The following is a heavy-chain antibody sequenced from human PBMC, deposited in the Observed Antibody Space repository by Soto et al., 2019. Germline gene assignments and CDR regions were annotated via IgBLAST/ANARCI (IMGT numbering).Heavy chain of an antibody. J-gene: IGHJ1*01. CDR2: ISSGGSP. Sequence: SETLSLTCDVSDESVTSPGNYWNWIRQRPDTGLEWIGYISSGGSPFYNPSLKSRVSTSLDTSKNVISLALRSVTAADTAVYYCTLNHCAGGGCYDRDYWGRGTRVTVS. CDR1: DESVTSPGNY. CDR3: TLNHCAGGGCYDRDY. V-gene: IGHV4-31*11. D-gene: IGHD2-15*01.